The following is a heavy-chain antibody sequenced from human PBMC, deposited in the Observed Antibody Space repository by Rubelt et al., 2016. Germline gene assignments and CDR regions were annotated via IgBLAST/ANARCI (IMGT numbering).Heavy chain of an antibody. CDR2: ISRSSSYI. CDR1: GFTFSSYS. Sequence: EVQLVESGGGLVKPGGSLRLSCAASGFTFSSYSMNWVRQAPGKGLEWVSSISRSSSYIYYADSVKGRFTISRDNAKNSLYLQMNSLRAEDTAVYYCASPDYDSSGLSIWGCYWGQGTLVTVSS. J-gene: IGHJ4*02. V-gene: IGHV3-21*01. CDR3: ASPDYDSSGLSIWGCY. D-gene: IGHD3-22*01.